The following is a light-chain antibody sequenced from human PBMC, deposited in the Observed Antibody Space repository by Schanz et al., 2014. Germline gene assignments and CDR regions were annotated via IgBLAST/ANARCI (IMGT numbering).Light chain of an antibody. CDR2: DTT. CDR1: TGAVTSGHY. V-gene: IGLV7-46*01. J-gene: IGLJ3*02. CDR3: MFYYSDSWV. Sequence: QAVVTQEPSLTVSPGGTVTLTCESSTGAVTSGHYPYWFQQKPGQAPRTLIYDTTNKHSWTPARFSGSLLGDKAALTLSGAQREDEGDYYCMFYYSDSWVFGGGTKLTVL.